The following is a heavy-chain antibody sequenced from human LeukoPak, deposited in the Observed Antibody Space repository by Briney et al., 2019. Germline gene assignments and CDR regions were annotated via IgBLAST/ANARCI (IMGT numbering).Heavy chain of an antibody. Sequence: GGSLRLSCAASGFTFSSYAMSWVRQAPGKGLEWVSAISGSGGSTYYADSVKGRFTISRDNSKNTLYLQMNSLRAEDTAVDYCAKDDCSGGSCLFDYWGQGTLVTVSS. D-gene: IGHD2-15*01. CDR2: ISGSGGST. CDR3: AKDDCSGGSCLFDY. V-gene: IGHV3-23*01. CDR1: GFTFSSYA. J-gene: IGHJ4*02.